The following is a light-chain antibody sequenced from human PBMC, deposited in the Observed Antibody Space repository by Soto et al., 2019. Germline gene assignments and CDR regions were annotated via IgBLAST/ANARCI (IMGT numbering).Light chain of an antibody. CDR3: CSYTGDLAL. CDR1: SSDVGGYDF. J-gene: IGLJ1*01. V-gene: IGLV2-11*01. Sequence: QSVLTQPRSVSGSPGQSVTISCTGTSSDVGGYDFVSWYQQHPGKAPKLMISDVSKRPSGVPDRFSGSKSGNTASLTISGHQDEDDADYYACSYTGDLALFGTGIKVTVL. CDR2: DVS.